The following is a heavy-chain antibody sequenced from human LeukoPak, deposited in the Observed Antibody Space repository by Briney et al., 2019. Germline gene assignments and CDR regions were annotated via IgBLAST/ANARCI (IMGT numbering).Heavy chain of an antibody. CDR2: IYYSGSI. J-gene: IGHJ6*03. V-gene: IGHV4-59*01. Sequence: SETLSLTCTVSGGSISSYYWSWIRQPPGKGLEWIGYIYYSGSINYNPSLKSRVIISVDKSKNQFSLKLTSVTAADTAVYYCARAYPHYYYYYMDVWGKGTTVTVSS. CDR3: ARAYPHYYYYYMDV. CDR1: GGSISSYY. D-gene: IGHD3-16*01.